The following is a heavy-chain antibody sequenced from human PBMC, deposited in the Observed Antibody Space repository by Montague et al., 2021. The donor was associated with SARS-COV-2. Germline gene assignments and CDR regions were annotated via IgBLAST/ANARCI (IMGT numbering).Heavy chain of an antibody. J-gene: IGHJ4*02. CDR1: GGSISSSSYY. D-gene: IGHD3-22*01. CDR3: ARGWFSPMLVVVIRGPFDY. V-gene: IGHV4-39*07. CDR2: IYYSGST. Sequence: SETLSLTYTVSGGSISSSSYYWGWIRQPPGKGLEWIGTIYYSGSTYYNPSLKSRVTISVDTSKNQFSLKLSSVTAADTAVYYCARGWFSPMLVVVIRGPFDYWGQGALVTVPS.